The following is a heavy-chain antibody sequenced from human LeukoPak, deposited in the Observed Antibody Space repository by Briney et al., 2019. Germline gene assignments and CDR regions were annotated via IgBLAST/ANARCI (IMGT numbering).Heavy chain of an antibody. D-gene: IGHD5-18*01. V-gene: IGHV1-18*01. CDR1: GYTFTSYG. CDR3: ARDRGDTAPQLIDY. CDR2: ISAYNGNT. Sequence: VASVKVSCKASGYTFTSYGISWVRQAPGQGLEWMGWISAYNGNTNYAQKLQGRVTITTDTSTSTAYMELRSLRSDNTAVYYCARDRGDTAPQLIDYWGQGTLVTVSS. J-gene: IGHJ4*02.